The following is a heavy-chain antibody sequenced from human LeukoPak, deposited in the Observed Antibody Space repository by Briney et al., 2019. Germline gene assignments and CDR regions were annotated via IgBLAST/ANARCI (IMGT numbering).Heavy chain of an antibody. D-gene: IGHD6-19*01. CDR3: ARDLDSSGWEPIDY. J-gene: IGHJ4*02. Sequence: ARSLRLSCAASGFTFSSYSMNWVRQAPGTGQDWDSSISSSSSYIYYADSVKGRFTISRGNAKNSLYLQMNSLRAEDTAVYYCARDLDSSGWEPIDYWGQGTLVTVSS. V-gene: IGHV3-21*01. CDR1: GFTFSSYS. CDR2: ISSSSSYI.